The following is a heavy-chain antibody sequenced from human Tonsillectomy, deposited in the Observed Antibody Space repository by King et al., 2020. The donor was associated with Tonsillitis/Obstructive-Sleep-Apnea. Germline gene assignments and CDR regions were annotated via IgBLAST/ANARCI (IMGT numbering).Heavy chain of an antibody. D-gene: IGHD1-1*01. J-gene: IGHJ4*02. V-gene: IGHV3-21*06. CDR1: GFTFSAYG. CDR2: ITHSSSYI. Sequence: VQLVESGGGLVNPGGSLRLSCAASGFTFSAYGMNWVRQAPGRGLEWVSFITHSSSYIYYADSVKGRFTISRDNAKNSVFLQMNNLRAEDTAFYYCVRDGGLERHPRPYWGQGTLVTVSS. CDR3: VRDGGLERHPRPY.